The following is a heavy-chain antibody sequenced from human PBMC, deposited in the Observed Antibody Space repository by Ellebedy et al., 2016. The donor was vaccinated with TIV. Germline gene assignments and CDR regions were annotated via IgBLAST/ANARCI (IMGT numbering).Heavy chain of an antibody. J-gene: IGHJ5*02. D-gene: IGHD5-18*01. CDR1: GGTFSNFG. CDR2: IIPIFHTA. Sequence: SVKVSXXASGGTFSNFGFSWVRQAPGQRLEWMGGIIPIFHTAHYAQKFQGRVTITADDSTSTAYMEVSRLTFKDTGVYFCAREADTVMVTNWFDAWGQGTLVTVSS. V-gene: IGHV1-69*13. CDR3: AREADTVMVTNWFDA.